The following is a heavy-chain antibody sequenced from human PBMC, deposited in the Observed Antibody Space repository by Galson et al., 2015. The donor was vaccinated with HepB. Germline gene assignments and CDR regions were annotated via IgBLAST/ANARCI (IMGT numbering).Heavy chain of an antibody. CDR2: ISYEGSNK. CDR3: VKVYYYYDDNGFEDWYFDL. Sequence: SLRLSCAASGFTFSDYGMHWVRQAPGKGLEWVTVISYEGSNKYYADSVKGRFTISRDNSKNTLYLQMNNLRTEDTALYYCVKVYYYYDDNGFEDWYFDLWGRGTLVTVSS. D-gene: IGHD3-22*01. J-gene: IGHJ2*01. V-gene: IGHV3-30*18. CDR1: GFTFSDYG.